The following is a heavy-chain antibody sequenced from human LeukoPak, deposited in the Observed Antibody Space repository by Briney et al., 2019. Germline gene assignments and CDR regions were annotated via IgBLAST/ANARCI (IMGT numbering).Heavy chain of an antibody. V-gene: IGHV3-23*01. CDR3: AKLASGAVAGYFDY. J-gene: IGHJ4*02. CDR2: MSGSGGST. CDR1: GLTFSTYA. D-gene: IGHD6-19*01. Sequence: GGSLRLSCAASGLTFSTYAMSWVRQAPGKGLEWVSGMSGSGGSTYYADSVKGRFTISRDNSKKTLNLQMNSLRAEDTAVYYCAKLASGAVAGYFDYWGQGILVTVSS.